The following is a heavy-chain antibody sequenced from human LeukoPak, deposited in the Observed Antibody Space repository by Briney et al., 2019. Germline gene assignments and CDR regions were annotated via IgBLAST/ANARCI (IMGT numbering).Heavy chain of an antibody. V-gene: IGHV1-2*06. Sequence: ASVKVSCKASGYTFTCYYMHWVRQAPGQGLEWMGRINPNSGGTNYAQKFQGRVTMTRDTSISTAYMELSRLRSDDTAVYYCARQEVGPELPIDYWGQGTLVTVSS. J-gene: IGHJ4*02. CDR3: ARQEVGPELPIDY. D-gene: IGHD1-26*01. CDR1: GYTFTCYY. CDR2: INPNSGGT.